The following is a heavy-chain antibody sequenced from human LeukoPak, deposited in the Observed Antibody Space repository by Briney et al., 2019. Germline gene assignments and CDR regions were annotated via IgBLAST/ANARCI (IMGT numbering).Heavy chain of an antibody. J-gene: IGHJ5*02. V-gene: IGHV4-39*01. Sequence: KPSETLSLTCTVSGSSISSSSYYWGWIRQPPGKGLEWIGSIYYSGSTYYNPSLKSRVTISVDTSKNQFSLKLSSVTAADTAVYYCARQELRFLEWPGWFDPWGQGTLVTVSS. CDR1: GSSISSSSYY. CDR2: IYYSGST. D-gene: IGHD3-3*01. CDR3: ARQELRFLEWPGWFDP.